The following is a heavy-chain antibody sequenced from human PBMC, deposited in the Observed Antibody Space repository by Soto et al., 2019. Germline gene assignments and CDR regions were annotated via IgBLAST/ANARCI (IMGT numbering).Heavy chain of an antibody. D-gene: IGHD6-13*01. J-gene: IGHJ4*02. CDR1: GFTFSNAW. Sequence: GGSLRLSCAASGFTFSNAWVSWVRQAPGKGLEWVGRIKSKTDGGTTDYAAPVKGRFTISRDDSKNTLYLQMNSLKTEDTAVYYCTNPEPKYSSSWYYFDYWGQGTLVTVSS. V-gene: IGHV3-15*01. CDR3: TNPEPKYSSSWYYFDY. CDR2: IKSKTDGGTT.